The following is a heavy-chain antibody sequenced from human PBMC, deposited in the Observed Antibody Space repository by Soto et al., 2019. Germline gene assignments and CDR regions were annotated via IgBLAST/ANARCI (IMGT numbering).Heavy chain of an antibody. D-gene: IGHD2-15*01. J-gene: IGHJ4*02. Sequence: QVQLVESGGGVVQPGRSLRLSCAASGFTFSSYGMHWVRQAPGKGLEWVAVISYDGSNKYYADSVKGRFTISRDNSKNTLYLQMNSLRAEDTAVYYCAKDNAVRTTGVVYWGQGTLVTVSS. V-gene: IGHV3-30*18. CDR3: AKDNAVRTTGVVY. CDR1: GFTFSSYG. CDR2: ISYDGSNK.